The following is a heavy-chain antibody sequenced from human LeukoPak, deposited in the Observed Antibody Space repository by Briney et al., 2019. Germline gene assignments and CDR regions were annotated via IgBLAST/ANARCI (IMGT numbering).Heavy chain of an antibody. V-gene: IGHV3-30*14. CDR3: ARESFGDYYFDY. CDR1: GFTFSNYV. Sequence: GGSLRLSCVSSGFTFSNYVLYWVRQAPGKGLEWVAGMSHDGSNIYYADPVKGRFTVSRDNSKNTLYLQMNSLSVEDTAVYSCARESFGDYYFDYWGQGTLVTVSS. D-gene: IGHD4-17*01. J-gene: IGHJ4*02. CDR2: MSHDGSNI.